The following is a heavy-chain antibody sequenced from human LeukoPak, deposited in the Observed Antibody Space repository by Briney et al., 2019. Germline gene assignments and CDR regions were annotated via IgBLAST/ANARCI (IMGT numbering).Heavy chain of an antibody. D-gene: IGHD6-13*01. CDR1: GFTFSSYS. J-gene: IGHJ4*02. Sequence: GGSLRLSCAASGFTFSSYSMHWVRQAPGKGLEWVSAISGNGGSTNYADSVKGRFTISRDNSKNTLYLQVNSLRAEDTAVYYCAKYRSAWSFDYWGQGTLVIVSS. V-gene: IGHV3-23*01. CDR3: AKYRSAWSFDY. CDR2: ISGNGGST.